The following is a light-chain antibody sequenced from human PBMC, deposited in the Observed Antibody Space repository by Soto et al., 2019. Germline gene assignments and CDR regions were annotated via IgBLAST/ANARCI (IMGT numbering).Light chain of an antibody. CDR2: YDD. CDR3: AAWDDSLNGSYV. J-gene: IGLJ1*01. Sequence: QSVLTQSPSVSEAPRQRVTISCSGSSSNIGNNAVNWYQQLPGKAPKLLIYYDDLLPSGVSDRFSGSKSGTSASLAISGLQSEDEADYYCAAWDDSLNGSYVFGTGTKLTVL. V-gene: IGLV1-36*01. CDR1: SSNIGNNA.